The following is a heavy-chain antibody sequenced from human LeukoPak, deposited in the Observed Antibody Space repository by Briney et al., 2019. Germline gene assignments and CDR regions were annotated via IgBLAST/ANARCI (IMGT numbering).Heavy chain of an antibody. J-gene: IGHJ4*02. CDR3: ARESQNIVVVTATHYYFDY. D-gene: IGHD2-21*02. CDR2: IKQDGSEK. CDR1: GFTFSSYW. Sequence: PGGPLRLSCAASGFTFSSYWMSWVRQAPGKGLEWVANIKQDGSEKYYVDSVKGRFTISRDNAKNSLYLQTNSLRAEDTAVYYCARESQNIVVVTATHYYFDYWGQGTLVTVSS. V-gene: IGHV3-7*03.